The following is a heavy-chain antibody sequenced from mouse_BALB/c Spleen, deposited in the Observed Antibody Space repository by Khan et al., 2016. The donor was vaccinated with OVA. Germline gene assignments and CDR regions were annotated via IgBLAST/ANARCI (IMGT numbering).Heavy chain of an antibody. CDR3: TRGGYGVPFAY. V-gene: IGHV1S127*01. J-gene: IGHJ3*01. CDR2: IDPSKSET. CDR1: GYTFTSFW. D-gene: IGHD1-1*01. Sequence: QVQLQQSGPELVRPGASVKMSCKASGYTFTSFWINWVKQRPGQGLEWIGMIDPSKSETRLNQKFKDKATLNVDKSSNTAYMQLSRLTSEDSAVYCCTRGGYGVPFAYWGQGTLVTVSA.